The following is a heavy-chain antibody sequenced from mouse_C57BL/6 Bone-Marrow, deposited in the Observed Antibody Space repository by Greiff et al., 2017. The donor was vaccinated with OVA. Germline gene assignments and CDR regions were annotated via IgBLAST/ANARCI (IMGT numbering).Heavy chain of an antibody. V-gene: IGHV1-78*01. D-gene: IGHD1-1*01. CDR2: IYPRDGST. J-gene: IGHJ3*01. Sequence: QVQLQQSDAELVKPGASVKISCKVSGYTFTDHTIPWMKQRPEQGLEWIGYIYPRDGSTKYNEKFKGKATLHADKSSSTAYMQLNSLTSEDSAVYFCARGEDYGSSRCAYWGQGTLVTVSA. CDR1: GYTFTDHT. CDR3: ARGEDYGSSRCAY.